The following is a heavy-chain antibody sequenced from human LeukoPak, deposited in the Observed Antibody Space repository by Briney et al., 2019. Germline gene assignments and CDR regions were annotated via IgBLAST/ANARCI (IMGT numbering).Heavy chain of an antibody. Sequence: PGRSLRLSCAASGFTFSSYGMHWVRQAPGKGLEWVAVISYDGSNKYYADSVKGRFTISGDNSKNTLYLQMNSLRAEDTAVYYCAKISGSYEVDYWGQGTLVTVSS. V-gene: IGHV3-30*18. D-gene: IGHD1-26*01. CDR2: ISYDGSNK. CDR3: AKISGSYEVDY. J-gene: IGHJ4*02. CDR1: GFTFSSYG.